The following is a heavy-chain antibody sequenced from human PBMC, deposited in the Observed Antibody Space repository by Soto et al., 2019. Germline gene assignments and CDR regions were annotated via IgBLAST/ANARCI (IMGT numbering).Heavy chain of an antibody. CDR1: GGSISSGGYY. D-gene: IGHD6-13*01. CDR3: ASPGGSSSWSLDY. V-gene: IGHV4-31*03. Sequence: QVQLQESGPGLVKPSQTLSLTCTVSGGSISSGGYYWSWIRQHPGKVLEWIGYIYYSGSTYYNPSLRSGVTRSGDTSKNQSPLKLSSVTAADTAVYCCASPGGSSSWSLDYWGQGTLVTVSS. CDR2: IYYSGST. J-gene: IGHJ4*02.